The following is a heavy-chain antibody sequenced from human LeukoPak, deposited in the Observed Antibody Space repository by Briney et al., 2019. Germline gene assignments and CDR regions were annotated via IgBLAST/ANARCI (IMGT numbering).Heavy chain of an antibody. D-gene: IGHD2-2*01. CDR2: INTGSTYT. Sequence: GGSLRLSCAASGFTFSDYYMTWIRQAPGKGLEWLSYINTGSTYTNYANSVKGRFTISRDNAKNSLYLQLNSLRAEDTAVYYCARRYCSSTSCTLDYWGQGTLVTVSS. J-gene: IGHJ4*02. CDR1: GFTFSDYY. V-gene: IGHV3-11*06. CDR3: ARRYCSSTSCTLDY.